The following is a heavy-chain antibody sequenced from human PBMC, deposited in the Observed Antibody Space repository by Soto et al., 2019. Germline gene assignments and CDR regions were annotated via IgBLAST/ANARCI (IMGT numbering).Heavy chain of an antibody. CDR3: ARDMVSGGSCSFDY. D-gene: IGHD2-15*01. Sequence: GGSLRLSCAASGFTFSSYSMNWVRQAPGKGLEWVSSISSSSSYIYYADSVKGRFTISRDNAKNSLYLQMNSLRAEDTAVYYCARDMVSGGSCSFDYWGQGTLVTVSS. V-gene: IGHV3-21*01. J-gene: IGHJ4*02. CDR2: ISSSSSYI. CDR1: GFTFSSYS.